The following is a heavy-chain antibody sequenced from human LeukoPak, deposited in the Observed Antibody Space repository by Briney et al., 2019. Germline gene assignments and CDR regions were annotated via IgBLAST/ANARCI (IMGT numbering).Heavy chain of an antibody. J-gene: IGHJ4*02. CDR3: ARDQRYYYESSGYSDPYAPDY. CDR1: GYSFTNYA. Sequence: ASVKVSCKTSGYSFTNYALNWVRQAPGQGLEWMGWIVTNTGNPTYAQGFTGRFVFSLDTSVSTAYLQISRLKAEDTAVYYRARDQRYYYESSGYSDPYAPDYWGQGTLVTVSS. V-gene: IGHV7-4-1*02. D-gene: IGHD3-22*01. CDR2: IVTNTGNP.